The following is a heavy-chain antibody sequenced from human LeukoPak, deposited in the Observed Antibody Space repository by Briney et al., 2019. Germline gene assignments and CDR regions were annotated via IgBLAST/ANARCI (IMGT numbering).Heavy chain of an antibody. D-gene: IGHD5-18*01. CDR3: AREPIGEAMVSYTFDY. CDR2: IYDSGST. CDR1: GGSIRSSYYY. Sequence: SETLSLTCTVSGGSIRSSYYYWGWIRQPPGKGLEWIGSIYDSGSTYYNPSLKSRVTISVDTSKNQFSLKLSSVTAADTAVYYCAREPIGEAMVSYTFDYWGQGTLVTVSS. J-gene: IGHJ4*02. V-gene: IGHV4-39*02.